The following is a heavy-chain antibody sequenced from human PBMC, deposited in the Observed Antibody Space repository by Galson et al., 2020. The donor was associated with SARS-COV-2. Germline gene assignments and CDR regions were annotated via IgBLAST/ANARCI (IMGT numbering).Heavy chain of an antibody. D-gene: IGHD3-3*01. CDR2: ISSSRSTI. J-gene: IGHJ6*02. CDR1: GFTFSSYW. V-gene: IGHV3-48*01. CDR3: AREGNVGEDGLDYYYYVMDV. Sequence: GGSLRLSCAASGFTFSSYWMSWVRQAPGKGLEWVSYISSSRSTIYYADSVKGRFTISRDNAKNSLYLQMNSLRAEDTAVYYCAREGNVGEDGLDYYYYVMDVWGQWTSVTVSS.